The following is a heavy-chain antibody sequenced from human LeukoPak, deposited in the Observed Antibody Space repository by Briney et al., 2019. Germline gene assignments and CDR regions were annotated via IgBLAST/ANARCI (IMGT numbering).Heavy chain of an antibody. CDR3: ASLHSGSDPRGAYYFDY. Sequence: SVKVSCKASGGTFSSYAISWVRQAPGQGLEWMGGIIPIFGTANYAQKFQGRVTITTDESTSTAYMELSSLRSEDTAAYYCASLHSGSDPRGAYYFDYWGQGTLVTVSS. CDR2: IIPIFGTA. D-gene: IGHD1-26*01. CDR1: GGTFSSYA. J-gene: IGHJ4*02. V-gene: IGHV1-69*05.